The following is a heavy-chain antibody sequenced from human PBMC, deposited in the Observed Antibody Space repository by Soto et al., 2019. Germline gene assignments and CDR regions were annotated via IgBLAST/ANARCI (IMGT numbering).Heavy chain of an antibody. CDR3: ARGPLMTIFGVVSGAPGI. V-gene: IGHV4-31*03. J-gene: IGHJ4*02. CDR1: GGSISSGGYY. D-gene: IGHD3-3*01. Sequence: LSLTCTVSGGSISSGGYYWSWIRQHPGKGLEWIGYIYYSGSTYYNPSLKSRVTISVDTSKNQFSLKLSSVTAADTAVYYCARGPLMTIFGVVSGAPGIWGQGTLVTVSS. CDR2: IYYSGST.